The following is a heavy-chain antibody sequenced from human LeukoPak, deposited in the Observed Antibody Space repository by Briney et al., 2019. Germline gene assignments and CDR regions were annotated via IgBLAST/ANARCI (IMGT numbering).Heavy chain of an antibody. D-gene: IGHD1-1*01. V-gene: IGHV3-21*04. CDR2: ISSSSNYI. J-gene: IGHJ3*02. CDR3: AKDQYNYARPAFDI. CDR1: GFTFSTYN. Sequence: GGSLRLSCAASGFTFSTYNMNWVRQAPGKGLEWVSSISSSSNYIYYADSVKGRFTISRDNAKNSLHLQMNSLRAEDMALYYCAKDQYNYARPAFDIWGQGTMVTVSS.